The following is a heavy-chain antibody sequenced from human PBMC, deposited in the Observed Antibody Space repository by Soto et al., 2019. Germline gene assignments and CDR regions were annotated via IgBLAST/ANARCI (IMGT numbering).Heavy chain of an antibody. Sequence: GGSLRLSCATSGFTFDDYAMHWVRQAPGKGLEWVSSINWNSGSIGYADSVKGRFTISRDNAKNSLYLQMNSLRTEDTALYYCAKDIRSDSSGWYDVSYYYYGMDVWGQGTTVTVSS. CDR2: INWNSGSI. CDR1: GFTFDDYA. V-gene: IGHV3-9*01. D-gene: IGHD6-19*01. J-gene: IGHJ6*02. CDR3: AKDIRSDSSGWYDVSYYYYGMDV.